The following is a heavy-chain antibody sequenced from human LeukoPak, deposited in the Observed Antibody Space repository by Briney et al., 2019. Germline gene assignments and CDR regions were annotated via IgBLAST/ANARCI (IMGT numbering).Heavy chain of an antibody. CDR3: ARGSGLQFNYYYNFYYMDV. Sequence: ASVKVSCKASGGTFSSYAISWVRQAPGQGLEWMGGIIPIFGTANYAQKFQGRVTITADKSTSTAYMELSSLRAEDTALYYCARGSGLQFNYYYNFYYMDVWGKGTTVTVSS. CDR1: GGTFSSYA. D-gene: IGHD3-3*01. V-gene: IGHV1-69*06. CDR2: IIPIFGTA. J-gene: IGHJ6*03.